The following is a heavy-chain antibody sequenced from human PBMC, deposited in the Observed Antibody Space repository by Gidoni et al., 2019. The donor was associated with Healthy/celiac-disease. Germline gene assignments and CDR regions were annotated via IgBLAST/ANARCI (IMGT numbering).Heavy chain of an antibody. J-gene: IGHJ6*02. Sequence: QVQLVPSGAEVKKPGASVKVSCKASGYTFTGYYMHWVRQAPGPGLEWMGWINPNSGGTNYAQKFQGWVTMTRDTSISTAYMELSRLGSDDTAVYYCARGLSQLERRSYYYYYYGTDVWGQGTTVTVSS. CDR1: GYTFTGYY. CDR2: INPNSGGT. CDR3: ARGLSQLERRSYYYYYYGTDV. V-gene: IGHV1-2*04. D-gene: IGHD1-1*01.